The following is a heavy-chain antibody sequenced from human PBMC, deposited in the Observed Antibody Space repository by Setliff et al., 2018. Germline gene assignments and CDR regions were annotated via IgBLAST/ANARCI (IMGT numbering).Heavy chain of an antibody. Sequence: SVKVSCKASGGTFSSYAISWVRQVPGQGLEWMGGIIPIFGTANYAQKFQGRVTITADESTSTAYMELSSLRSEDTAVYYCARGATMVRGVIIYYYYYGMDVWGQGTTVTVS. J-gene: IGHJ6*02. CDR3: ARGATMVRGVIIYYYYYGMDV. CDR1: GGTFSSYA. CDR2: IIPIFGTA. V-gene: IGHV1-69*13. D-gene: IGHD3-10*01.